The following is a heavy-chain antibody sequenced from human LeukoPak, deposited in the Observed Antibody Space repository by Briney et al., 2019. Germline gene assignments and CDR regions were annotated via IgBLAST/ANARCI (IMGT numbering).Heavy chain of an antibody. D-gene: IGHD5-18*01. CDR1: GGSFSGYY. CDR2: INHNGST. CDR3: ARGGVDTAMGAKNWFDP. J-gene: IGHJ5*02. V-gene: IGHV4-34*01. Sequence: PSETLSLTCAVYGGSFSGYYWSWIRQPPGKGLEWIGEINHNGSTNYNPSLKSRVTISVDTSKNQFSLKLSSVTAADTAVYYCARGGVDTAMGAKNWFDPWGQGTLVTVSS.